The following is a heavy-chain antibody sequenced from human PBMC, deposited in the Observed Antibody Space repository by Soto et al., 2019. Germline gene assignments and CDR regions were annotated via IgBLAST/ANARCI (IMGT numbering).Heavy chain of an antibody. CDR1: GYTLTSYA. D-gene: IGHD3-22*01. Sequence: GASVKVSCKASGYTLTSYAMHWVRQAPGQRLERMGWNNAGNGNTKYSQKFHGRVTITRDTSPSTAYMELSSLRSEDTAVYYCARVQYYYDSSSHFQYWGQGTLVTVSS. V-gene: IGHV1-3*01. J-gene: IGHJ1*01. CDR3: ARVQYYYDSSSHFQY. CDR2: NNAGNGNT.